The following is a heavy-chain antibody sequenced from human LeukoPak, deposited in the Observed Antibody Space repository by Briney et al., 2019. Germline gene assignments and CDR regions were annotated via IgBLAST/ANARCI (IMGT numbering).Heavy chain of an antibody. Sequence: SETLSLTCTVSGGSISSGGYYWSWIRQHPGKGLEWTGYIYYSGSTYYNPSLKSRVTISVDTSKNQFSLKLSSVTAADTAVYYCARGLRSGENDYWGQGTLVTVSS. V-gene: IGHV4-31*03. CDR1: GGSISSGGYY. CDR2: IYYSGST. J-gene: IGHJ4*02. CDR3: ARGLRSGENDY. D-gene: IGHD3-3*01.